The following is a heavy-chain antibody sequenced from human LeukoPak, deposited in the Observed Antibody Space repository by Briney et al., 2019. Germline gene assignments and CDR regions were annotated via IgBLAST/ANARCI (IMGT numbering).Heavy chain of an antibody. CDR2: IASDGSST. Sequence: GGSLRLSCAASGFTFSSYWMNWVRQAPGKGLVWVSRIASDGSSTTYADSVKGRFSISRDNAKNTLYLQMNRLRVEDTAVYYCARGRPHGNDYWGQGTLVTVSS. D-gene: IGHD4-23*01. CDR1: GFTFSSYW. CDR3: ARGRPHGNDY. V-gene: IGHV3-74*01. J-gene: IGHJ4*02.